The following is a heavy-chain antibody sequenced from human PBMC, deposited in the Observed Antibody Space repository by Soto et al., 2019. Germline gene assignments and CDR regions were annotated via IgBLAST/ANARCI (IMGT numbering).Heavy chain of an antibody. J-gene: IGHJ4*02. V-gene: IGHV3-30*03. CDR1: GFRFSDYG. Sequence: QVRLDESGGGVVQPGGSLRLSCAASGFRFSDYGMHWVRQAPGKGLEWVAVISYDGSYEYYADSVKGRFTISRDNSKNTVFLQMTSVREEDTAVFYCARGDKARDGSDLWGLGTLVTVSS. CDR3: ARGDKARDGSDL. CDR2: ISYDGSYE. D-gene: IGHD5-12*01.